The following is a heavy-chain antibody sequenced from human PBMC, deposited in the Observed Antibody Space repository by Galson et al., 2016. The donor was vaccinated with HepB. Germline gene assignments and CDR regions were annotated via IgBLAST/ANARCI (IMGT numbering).Heavy chain of an antibody. CDR3: ARASPSRILDV. J-gene: IGHJ6*02. CDR1: ADTLKNYI. Sequence: SVKVSCKASADTLKNYIVNWVRQAPGQGLEWVGGIIPMFGTVNSAQRFQGRVTISADESTRTVYLDLSRLTYEDTAVCYCARASPSRILDVWGQGTTVTVSS. D-gene: IGHD2-15*01. CDR2: IIPMFGTV. V-gene: IGHV1-69*13.